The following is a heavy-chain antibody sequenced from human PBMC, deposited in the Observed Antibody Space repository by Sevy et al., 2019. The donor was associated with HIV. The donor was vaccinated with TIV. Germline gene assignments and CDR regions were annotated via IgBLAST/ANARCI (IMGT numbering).Heavy chain of an antibody. CDR2: ISYEGTEI. V-gene: IGHV3-30-3*01. CDR1: GFAFSTHA. D-gene: IGHD3-16*01. CDR3: ARDWGNSVKWYPLY. Sequence: GGSLRLSCAASGFAFSTHAMHWVRQAPGKGLEWVAVISYEGTEIFYAASVEGRFTISRDNSKNMLSLQINSLRPEDTAVYYCARDWGNSVKWYPLYWGHGTLGTVSS. J-gene: IGHJ4*01.